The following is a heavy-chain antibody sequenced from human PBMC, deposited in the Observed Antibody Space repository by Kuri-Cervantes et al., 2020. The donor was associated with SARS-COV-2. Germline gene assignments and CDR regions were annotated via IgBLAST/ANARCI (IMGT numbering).Heavy chain of an antibody. Sequence: GSLKIPCAASGFTFSSYGMHWVRQAPGKGLAWVTVISYDGSNKYYADSVKGRFTIYRDNSKNTLYLQMNSLRAEDTAVYYCARDLAGGYGSGSEFDYWGQGTLVTVSS. CDR1: GFTFSSYG. V-gene: IGHV3-30*03. CDR3: ARDLAGGYGSGSEFDY. J-gene: IGHJ4*02. CDR2: ISYDGSNK. D-gene: IGHD3-10*01.